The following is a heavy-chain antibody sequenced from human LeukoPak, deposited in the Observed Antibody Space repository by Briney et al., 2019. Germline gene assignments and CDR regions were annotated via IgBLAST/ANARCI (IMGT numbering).Heavy chain of an antibody. V-gene: IGHV4-39*01. J-gene: IGHJ6*02. CDR3: ARLLVDTAMVPYYYYGMDV. CDR2: IYYSGST. D-gene: IGHD5-18*01. CDR1: GGSISSSSYY. Sequence: SETLSLTCTVSGGSISSSSYYWGWIRQPPGKGLEWIGSIYYSGSTYYNPSLKSRVTISVDTSKNQFSLKLSSVTAADTAVYYCARLLVDTAMVPYYYYGMDVWGQGTTVTVSS.